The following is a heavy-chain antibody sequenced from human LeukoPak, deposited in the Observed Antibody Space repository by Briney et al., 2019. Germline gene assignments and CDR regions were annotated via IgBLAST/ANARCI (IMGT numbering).Heavy chain of an antibody. Sequence: SETLSLICTVSGGSISSYYWSWIRQPPGKGLEWIGYIYYSGSTNYNPSPKSRVTISVDTSKNQFSLKLSSVTAADTAVYYCARTYCSGGSCYFFDYWGQGTLVTVSS. V-gene: IGHV4-59*08. CDR1: GGSISSYY. CDR3: ARTYCSGGSCYFFDY. CDR2: IYYSGST. J-gene: IGHJ4*02. D-gene: IGHD2-15*01.